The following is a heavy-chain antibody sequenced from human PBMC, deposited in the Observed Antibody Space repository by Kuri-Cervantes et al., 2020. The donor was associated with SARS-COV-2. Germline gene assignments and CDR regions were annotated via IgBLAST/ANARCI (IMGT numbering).Heavy chain of an antibody. J-gene: IGHJ4*02. D-gene: IGHD3-22*01. V-gene: IGHV4-59*01. CDR1: GGSISSYY. CDR3: ARSRGYYDSSGQARHLIYF. Sequence: ESLKISCTVSGGSISSYYRSWIRQPPGKGLEWIGYISYSGNTNYNPSLKSRVTISVDTSKNQFSLRLSSVTAADTAVYYCARSRGYYDSSGQARHLIYFWGQGTQVTVSS. CDR2: ISYSGNT.